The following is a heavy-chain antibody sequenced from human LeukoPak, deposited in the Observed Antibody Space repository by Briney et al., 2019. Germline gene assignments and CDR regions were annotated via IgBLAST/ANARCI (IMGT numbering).Heavy chain of an antibody. CDR3: ARGQGGSSHYYDRGTYYFDY. CDR2: INHSGST. CDR1: GGSFSGYY. J-gene: IGHJ4*02. V-gene: IGHV4-34*01. D-gene: IGHD3-22*01. Sequence: SETLSLTCAVYGGSFSGYYWSWIRQPPGKGLEWIGEINHSGSTNYNPSLKSRVTISVDTSKNQFSPKLSSVTAADTAVYYCARGQGGSSHYYDRGTYYFDYWGQGTLVTVSS.